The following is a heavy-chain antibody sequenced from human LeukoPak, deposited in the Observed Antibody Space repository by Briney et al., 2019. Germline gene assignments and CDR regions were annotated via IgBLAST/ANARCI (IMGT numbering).Heavy chain of an antibody. Sequence: PSETLSLTCAVYGGSFSASYWSWIRQPPGKGLEWIGEINHSGTTNYNPSPKSRVTISVDTFKNQFSLRLTSVTAADTAVYFCASLLGDKWGQGTLVTVSS. D-gene: IGHD3-10*01. CDR1: GGSFSASY. CDR2: INHSGTT. CDR3: ASLLGDK. J-gene: IGHJ4*02. V-gene: IGHV4-34*01.